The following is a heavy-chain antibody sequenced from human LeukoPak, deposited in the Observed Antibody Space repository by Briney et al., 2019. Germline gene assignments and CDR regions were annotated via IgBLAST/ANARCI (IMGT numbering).Heavy chain of an antibody. D-gene: IGHD3-16*01. Sequence: GGSLRLSCAASGFTFSSYAMSWVRQAPGKGLEWVSDINGSGGSTYYADSVKGRFTISRDNSKNTLYLQMNSLRAEDTAVYYCAKDWAWGWFDPWGQGTLVTVSS. V-gene: IGHV3-23*01. CDR1: GFTFSSYA. CDR3: AKDWAWGWFDP. CDR2: INGSGGST. J-gene: IGHJ5*02.